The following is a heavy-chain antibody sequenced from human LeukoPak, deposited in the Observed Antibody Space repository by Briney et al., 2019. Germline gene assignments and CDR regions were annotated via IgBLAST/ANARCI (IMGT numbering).Heavy chain of an antibody. V-gene: IGHV3-33*06. CDR2: IWFDGSYT. Sequence: PGGSLRLSCAASGFTFNNYGVHWVRQAPGKGLEWVAVIWFDGSYTYYADSVKGRFTISRDNSKNTLYLQMNSLRAEDTAVYYCAKDLNIYDSSGYAIDYWGQGTLVTVSS. CDR1: GFTFNNYG. CDR3: AKDLNIYDSSGYAIDY. J-gene: IGHJ4*02. D-gene: IGHD3-22*01.